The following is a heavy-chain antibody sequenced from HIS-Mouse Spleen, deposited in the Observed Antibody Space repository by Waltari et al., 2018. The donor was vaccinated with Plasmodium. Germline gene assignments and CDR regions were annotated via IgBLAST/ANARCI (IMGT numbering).Heavy chain of an antibody. D-gene: IGHD6-13*01. CDR3: ASSWYWYFDL. J-gene: IGHJ2*01. CDR1: GFTFTSSG. V-gene: IGHV3-7*01. Sequence: EVQLVESGGGLVQPGGSLRLSWAASGFTFTSSGIGWVRQAPGKGLEWVANIKQDGSEKYYVDSVKGRFTISRDNAKNSLYLQMNSLRAEDTAVYYCASSWYWYFDLWGRGTLVTVSS. CDR2: IKQDGSEK.